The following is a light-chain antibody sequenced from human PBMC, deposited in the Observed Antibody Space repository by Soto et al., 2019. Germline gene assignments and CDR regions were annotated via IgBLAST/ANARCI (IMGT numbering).Light chain of an antibody. CDR2: DAS. J-gene: IGKJ5*01. Sequence: DIQMTQSPSSLSASVVDRSTITFQASQNINNYLNWYQQKPGRAPKLLIYDASNLEAGVPSRFRGSGSGTDFTFTISRLQPEDIATYYCQQYENLPTFGQGTRLEIK. V-gene: IGKV1-33*01. CDR3: QQYENLPT. CDR1: QNINNY.